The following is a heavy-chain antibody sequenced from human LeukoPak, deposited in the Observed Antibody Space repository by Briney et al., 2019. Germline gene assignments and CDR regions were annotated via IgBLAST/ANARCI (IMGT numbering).Heavy chain of an antibody. V-gene: IGHV3-21*01. J-gene: IGHJ6*03. CDR1: GFTFSSYS. CDR2: ISSSSNYI. CDR3: ASRLAVANYYYYYMDV. D-gene: IGHD6-19*01. Sequence: GGSLRLSCAASGFTFSSYSMNWVRQAPGKGLEWVSSISSSSNYIYYADSVKGRFTISRDNAKNSLYLQMNSLGAEDTAVYYCASRLAVANYYYYYMDVWGKGTTVTVSS.